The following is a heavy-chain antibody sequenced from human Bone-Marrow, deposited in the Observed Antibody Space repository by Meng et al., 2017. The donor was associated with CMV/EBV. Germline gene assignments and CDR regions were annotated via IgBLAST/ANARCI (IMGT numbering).Heavy chain of an antibody. Sequence: GSLRLSCTVSGGSISSSSYYWGWIRQPPGKGLEWIGSIYYSGSTYYNPSLKSRVTISVDTSNNQFSLKLSSVTAADTAVYYCAREDIVVVPAASNWFDPWGQGTLVTASS. V-gene: IGHV4-39*07. CDR1: GGSISSSSYY. D-gene: IGHD2-2*01. CDR2: IYYSGST. CDR3: AREDIVVVPAASNWFDP. J-gene: IGHJ5*02.